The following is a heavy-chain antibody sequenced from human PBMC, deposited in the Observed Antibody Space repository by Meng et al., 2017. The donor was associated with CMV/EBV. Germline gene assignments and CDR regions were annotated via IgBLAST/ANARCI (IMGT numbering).Heavy chain of an antibody. CDR2: INPNSGGT. CDR3: ARTPSYSGSQRPFDY. CDR1: GYTFTGYY. J-gene: IGHJ4*02. V-gene: IGHV1-2*02. Sequence: QVELLQAGAEVKEPGASVKVSCKASGYTFTGYYMHWVRQAPGQGLEWMGWINPNSGGTNYAQKFQGRVTMTRDTSISTAYMELSRLRSDDTAVYYCARTPSYSGSQRPFDYWGQGTLVTVSS. D-gene: IGHD1-26*01.